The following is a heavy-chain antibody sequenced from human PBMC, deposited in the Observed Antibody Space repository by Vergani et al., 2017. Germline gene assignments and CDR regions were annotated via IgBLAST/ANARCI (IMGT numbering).Heavy chain of an antibody. CDR1: GFTFDDYA. Sequence: EVQLVESGGGLVQPGRSLRLSCAASGFTFDDYAMHWVRQAPGKGLEWVSGISRNSGSIGYADSVKGRFTISRDNAKNSLYLQMNSLRAEDTALYYCAADWHAFDIWGQGTMVTVSS. D-gene: IGHD2-21*01. CDR2: ISRNSGSI. CDR3: AADWHAFDI. V-gene: IGHV3-9*01. J-gene: IGHJ3*02.